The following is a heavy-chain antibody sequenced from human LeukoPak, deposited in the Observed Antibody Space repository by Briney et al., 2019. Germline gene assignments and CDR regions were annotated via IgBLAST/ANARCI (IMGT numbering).Heavy chain of an antibody. D-gene: IGHD2-2*01. J-gene: IGHJ3*02. CDR2: ISAYNGNT. CDR1: GYTFTGYY. V-gene: IGHV1-18*04. Sequence: GASVKVSCKASGYTFTGYYMHWVRQAPTQGLEWMGWISAYNGNTNYAQKLQGRVTMTTDTSTSTAYMELRSLRSDDTAVYYCASIGALGHGGYCSSTSCRGAFDIWGQGTMVTVSS. CDR3: ASIGALGHGGYCSSTSCRGAFDI.